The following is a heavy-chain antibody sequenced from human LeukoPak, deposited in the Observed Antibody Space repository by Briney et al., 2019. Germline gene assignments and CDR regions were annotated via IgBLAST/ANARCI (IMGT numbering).Heavy chain of an antibody. CDR3: ASLGSSSGFIYGFDY. J-gene: IGHJ4*02. Sequence: ASVKVSCQASGYTLTGDYMHWVRQAPGQGLEWMGRINPNSGGTNYAQKFQGRVTMTRDTSISTAYMELSRLRSDDTAVYYCASLGSSSGFIYGFDYWGQGTLVTVSS. V-gene: IGHV1-2*06. CDR2: INPNSGGT. D-gene: IGHD6-6*01. CDR1: GYTLTGDY.